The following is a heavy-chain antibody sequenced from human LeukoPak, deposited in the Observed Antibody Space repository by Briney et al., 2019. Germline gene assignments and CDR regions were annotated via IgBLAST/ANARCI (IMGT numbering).Heavy chain of an antibody. Sequence: SETLSLTCTVSGGSISSYSWSWIRQPPGKGLEWIGYIYYSGSTYYNPSLKSRVTISVDASKNQFSLKLSSVTAADTAVYYCARETTGCSSTSCPFDYWGQGTLVTVSS. J-gene: IGHJ4*02. D-gene: IGHD2-2*01. V-gene: IGHV4-59*12. CDR2: IYYSGST. CDR3: ARETTGCSSTSCPFDY. CDR1: GGSISSYS.